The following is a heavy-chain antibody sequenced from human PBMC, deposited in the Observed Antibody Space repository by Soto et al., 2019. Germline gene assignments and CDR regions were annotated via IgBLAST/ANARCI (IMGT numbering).Heavy chain of an antibody. V-gene: IGHV3-30*18. D-gene: IGHD2-2*01. J-gene: IGHJ6*02. CDR1: GFTFSNYG. CDR2: ILYDGSNK. CDR3: AKSRHAHNFYFYYGMDV. Sequence: GGSLRLSCAASGFTFSNYGMHWVRQTPGKGLEWVALILYDGSNKYYGDSVKGRFTISRDNSKNTLYLQVSSLRAEDTAVYYCAKSRHAHNFYFYYGMDVWGQGTKVTVYS.